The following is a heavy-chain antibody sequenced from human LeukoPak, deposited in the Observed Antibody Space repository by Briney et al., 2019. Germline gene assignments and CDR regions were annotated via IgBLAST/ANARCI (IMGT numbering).Heavy chain of an antibody. D-gene: IGHD3-3*01. CDR1: GGSISSGDYY. CDR2: IYYSGST. Sequence: PSETLSLTCTVSGGSISSGDYYWSWIRQPPGKGLEWIGYIYYSGSTYYNPSLKSRVTISVDTSKNQFSLKLSSVTAADTAVYYCARVPSYYDFWSDSYYYYMDVWGKGTTVTVSS. CDR3: ARVPSYYDFWSDSYYYYMDV. J-gene: IGHJ6*03. V-gene: IGHV4-30-4*02.